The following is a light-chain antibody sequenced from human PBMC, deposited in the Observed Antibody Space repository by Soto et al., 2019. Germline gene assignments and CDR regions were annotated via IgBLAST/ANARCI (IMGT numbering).Light chain of an antibody. CDR3: QTWGTGIRV. Sequence: QPVLTQSPSASASLGASVKLTCTLSSGHSSYAIAWHQQQPEKGPRYLMRVNSDGSHNKGDEIPDRFSGSSSGAERYLTISRLQSEDEADYYCQTWGTGIRVFGRGTKLTVL. J-gene: IGLJ3*02. CDR2: VNSDGSH. CDR1: SGHSSYA. V-gene: IGLV4-69*01.